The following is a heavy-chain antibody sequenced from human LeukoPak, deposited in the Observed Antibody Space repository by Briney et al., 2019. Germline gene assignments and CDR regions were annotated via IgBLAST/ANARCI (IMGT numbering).Heavy chain of an antibody. Sequence: GGALRLSCKGSGFTSGSYTLSWIRQAPGKGLECVSSIYTSSGLIYYADSVKGRFTSSRDNDNTSVYLKMNSLTVEDTAVYFCARDYSSGWFGKGASWGQGTLVVVSS. CDR1: GFTSGSYT. D-gene: IGHD6-19*01. J-gene: IGHJ5*02. CDR3: ARDYSSGWFGKGAS. V-gene: IGHV3-21*01. CDR2: IYTSSGLI.